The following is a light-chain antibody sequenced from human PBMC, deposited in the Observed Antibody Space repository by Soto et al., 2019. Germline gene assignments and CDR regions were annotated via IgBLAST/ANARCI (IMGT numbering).Light chain of an antibody. CDR3: CSYSGSDTHYV. V-gene: IGLV2-11*01. Sequence: QSALTQPPSVSGSPGQSVTISCTGTSSDVGGYNSVSWYQQHPDKAPKFMIYDVSKRPSGVPDRFSGSKSGNTASLTISGRQDDEEADDYCCSYSGSDTHYVFGTGTKLTVL. CDR1: SSDVGGYNS. J-gene: IGLJ1*01. CDR2: DVS.